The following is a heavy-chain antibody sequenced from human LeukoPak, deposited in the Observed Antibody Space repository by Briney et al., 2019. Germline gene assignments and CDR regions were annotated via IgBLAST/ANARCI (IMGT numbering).Heavy chain of an antibody. J-gene: IGHJ4*02. CDR3: TTELGLSFGVRYFDH. CDR2: IKSKIDGETT. CDR1: GFTFSNAW. V-gene: IGHV3-15*01. Sequence: VKPGGSLRLSCAASGFTFSNAWMSWVRQAPGKGLEWVGHIKSKIDGETTGYAAPVKGRFTISRDDSKNMLYLQMNSPKTEDTAVYYCTTELGLSFGVRYFDHWGQGTSATVSS. D-gene: IGHD3-10*01.